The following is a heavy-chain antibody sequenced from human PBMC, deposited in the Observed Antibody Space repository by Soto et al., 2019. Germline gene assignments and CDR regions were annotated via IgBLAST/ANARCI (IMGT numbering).Heavy chain of an antibody. D-gene: IGHD6-13*01. Sequence: PSETLSLTCTVSGGSISSSSYYWGWIRQPPGKGLEWIGSIYYSGSTYYNPSPKSRVTISVDTSKNQFSLKLSSVTAADTAVYYCAKRGEEAGNGYYYYGMAVWGHGTTVTVSS. CDR1: GGSISSSSYY. CDR2: IYYSGST. CDR3: AKRGEEAGNGYYYYGMAV. V-gene: IGHV4-39*07. J-gene: IGHJ6*02.